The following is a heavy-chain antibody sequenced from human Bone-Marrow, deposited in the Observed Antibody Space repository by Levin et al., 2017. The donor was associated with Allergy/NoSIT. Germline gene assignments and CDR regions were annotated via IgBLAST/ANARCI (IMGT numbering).Heavy chain of an antibody. D-gene: IGHD2-8*01. V-gene: IGHV3-33*01. CDR2: IWYDGSNK. J-gene: IGHJ4*02. Sequence: GGSLRLSCAASGFTFTSHGMHWVRQAPGKGLEWVAVIWYDGSNKYYANSVKGRFTISRDNSKNTLFLQMDSLRAEDTAVYYCARGSGGICPESGGQGTRVTVSS. CDR1: GFTFTSHG. CDR3: ARGSGGICPES.